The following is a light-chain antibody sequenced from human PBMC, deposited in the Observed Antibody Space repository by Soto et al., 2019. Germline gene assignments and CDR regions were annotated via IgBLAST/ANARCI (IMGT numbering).Light chain of an antibody. CDR2: EVS. J-gene: IGLJ1*01. CDR1: SSDVGGYNY. Sequence: QSALNQPPSASGSPGQSVTISCTGTSSDVGGYNYVSWFQHHPGKAPKLMIYEVSKRPSGVPDRFSGSKSGNTASLTVSGLQAEDEADYYCSSYAGSNRVFGTGTKLTVL. CDR3: SSYAGSNRV. V-gene: IGLV2-8*01.